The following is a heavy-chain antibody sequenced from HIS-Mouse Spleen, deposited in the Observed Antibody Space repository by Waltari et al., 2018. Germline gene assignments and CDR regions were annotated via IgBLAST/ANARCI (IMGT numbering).Heavy chain of an antibody. D-gene: IGHD6-13*01. CDR2: IYYSGST. J-gene: IGHJ2*01. Sequence: QLQLQESGPGLVKPSETLSLTCTVSGGSISSSSYYWGWIRQPPGKGLGWIGSIYYSGSTHSNPSLKSRVTISVDTSKTQFSLKLSAVTAADTAVYYCAREIPYSSSWYDWYFDLWGRGTLVTVSS. CDR3: AREIPYSSSWYDWYFDL. CDR1: GGSISSSSYY. V-gene: IGHV4-39*07.